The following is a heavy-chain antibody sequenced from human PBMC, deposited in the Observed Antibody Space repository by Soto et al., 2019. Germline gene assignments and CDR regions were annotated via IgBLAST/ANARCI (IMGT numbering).Heavy chain of an antibody. CDR2: IVVGSGNT. D-gene: IGHD3-22*01. J-gene: IGHJ4*02. Sequence: SVKVSCKASGFTFTSSAMQWVRQARGQRLEWIGWIVVGSGNTNYAQKFQERVTITRDMSTSTAYMELSSLRSEDTAVYYCAAYYYDSSGYFDYWGQGTLVTVSS. CDR3: AAYYYDSSGYFDY. V-gene: IGHV1-58*02. CDR1: GFTFTSSA.